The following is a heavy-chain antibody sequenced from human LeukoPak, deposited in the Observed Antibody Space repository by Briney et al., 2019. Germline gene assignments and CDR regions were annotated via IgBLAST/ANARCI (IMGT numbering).Heavy chain of an antibody. J-gene: IGHJ4*02. V-gene: IGHV2-70*01. D-gene: IGHD3-10*01. CDR1: GFSLSTSGMC. Sequence: SGPALVKPTQTLXLTCTFSGFSLSTSGMCVSWIRQPPGKALEWLAHIYWDDDKYYSTSLKTRLTISKDTSKNQVVLTMTNMDPVDTATYYCARGYGSNFDYWGQGALVTVFS. CDR3: ARGYGSNFDY. CDR2: IYWDDDK.